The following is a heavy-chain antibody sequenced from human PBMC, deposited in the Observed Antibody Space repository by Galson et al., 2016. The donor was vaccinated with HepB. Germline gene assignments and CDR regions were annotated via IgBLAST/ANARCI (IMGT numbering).Heavy chain of an antibody. J-gene: IGHJ1*01. D-gene: IGHD3-3*01. V-gene: IGHV3-23*01. Sequence: SLRLSCAASGFTFSGHSMSWVRQAPGKGLEWVSVIGGGGGGTYYADSLKGRFTISRDNSKDTLYLQMNSLRPDDTAVYFCANVFWSDSSEGPLRHWGQGTLVSVSS. CDR2: IGGGGGGT. CDR1: GFTFSGHS. CDR3: ANVFWSDSSEGPLRH.